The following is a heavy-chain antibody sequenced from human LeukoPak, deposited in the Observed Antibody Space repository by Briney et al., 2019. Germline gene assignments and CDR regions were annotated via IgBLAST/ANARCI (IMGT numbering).Heavy chain of an antibody. D-gene: IGHD6-19*01. Sequence: PSETLSLTCTVSGGSISSSSYYWGWIRQPPGKGLEWIGSIYYSGSTYYNPSLKSRVTISVDTSKNQFSLKLSSVTAADTAVYYCARALSQWPGRHYFDYWGQGTLVTVSS. CDR3: ARALSQWPGRHYFDY. CDR1: GGSISSSSYY. J-gene: IGHJ4*02. CDR2: IYYSGST. V-gene: IGHV4-39*01.